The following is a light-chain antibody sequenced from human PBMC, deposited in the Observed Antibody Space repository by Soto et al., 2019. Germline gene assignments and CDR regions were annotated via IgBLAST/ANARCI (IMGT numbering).Light chain of an antibody. CDR1: QSIDGW. J-gene: IGKJ1*01. CDR2: KAS. CDR3: QHYHSSPWT. V-gene: IGKV1-5*03. Sequence: DIQMTQSPSTLSASVGDRVTITCRASQSIDGWLAWYQQKTGQAPELLVSKASSLESGVPSRFSGSGSGTEFTLTISSLQQDDFATYYCQHYHSSPWTFGQGTKVAIK.